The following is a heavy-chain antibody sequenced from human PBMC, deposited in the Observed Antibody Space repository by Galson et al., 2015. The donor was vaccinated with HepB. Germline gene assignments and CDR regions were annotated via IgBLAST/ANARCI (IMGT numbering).Heavy chain of an antibody. CDR3: AREWRYYYGSGSYFDY. CDR1: GYTFTSYG. D-gene: IGHD3-10*01. CDR2: ISAYNGNT. Sequence: SVKVSCKASGYTFTSYGISWVRQAPGQGLEWMGWISAYNGNTNYAQKLQGRVTMTTDTSTSTAYMELRSLRSDDTAVYYCAREWRYYYGSGSYFDYWGQGTLVTVSS. V-gene: IGHV1-18*01. J-gene: IGHJ4*02.